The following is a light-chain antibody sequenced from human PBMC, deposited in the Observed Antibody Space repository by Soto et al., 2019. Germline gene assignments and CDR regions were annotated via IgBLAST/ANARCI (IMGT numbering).Light chain of an antibody. J-gene: IGKJ1*01. V-gene: IGKV1-27*01. CDR2: AAS. CDR1: QGLSNY. CDR3: QQYDSAPWT. Sequence: DIQMTQSPSSMSASVRDRVTITCRASQGLSNYLAWYQQKPGKVPKLLIYAASTLQSVVPSRFSGSGSGTDFTLTISSLQPEDVATYYCQQYDSAPWTFGQGTKVEIK.